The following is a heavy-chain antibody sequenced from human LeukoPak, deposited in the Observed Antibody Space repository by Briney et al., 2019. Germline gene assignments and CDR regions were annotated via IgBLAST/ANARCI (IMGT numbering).Heavy chain of an antibody. J-gene: IGHJ6*04. V-gene: IGHV3-48*03. D-gene: IGHD3-10*02. CDR2: ISSSGSTI. CDR3: AELGITMIGGV. Sequence: GGSLRLSCAASGFTFSSYEMNWVRQAPGKGLEWVSYISSSGSTIYYADSVKGRFTISRDNAKNSLYLQVNSLRAEDTAVYYCAELGITMIGGVWGKGTTVTVSS. CDR1: GFTFSSYE.